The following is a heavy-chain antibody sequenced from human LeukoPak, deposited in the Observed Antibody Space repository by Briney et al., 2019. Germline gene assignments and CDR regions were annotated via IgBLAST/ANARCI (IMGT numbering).Heavy chain of an antibody. V-gene: IGHV4-39*01. J-gene: IGHJ4*02. D-gene: IGHD4-17*01. CDR2: IYYSGNT. CDR1: GVSISSSNSY. CDR3: ARVPTVTFFDY. Sequence: SETLSLTCTVSGVSISSSNSYWGWIRQPPGKGLEWIGSIYYSGNTYYNASLKSQVSISIDTSKNQFSLRLSSVTAADTAVYYCARVPTVTFFDYWGQGTLVTVSS.